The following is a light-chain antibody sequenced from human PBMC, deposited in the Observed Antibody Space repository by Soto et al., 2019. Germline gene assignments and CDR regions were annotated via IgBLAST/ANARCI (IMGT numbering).Light chain of an antibody. CDR1: QSVRSNY. Sequence: EIVLTQSPATLALSPGERATLSCGASQSVRSNYVAWYQQKPGLAPRLLIYDASNRATGIPDRFSGGESGTDFTLTISRLEPEDFAVYYCKQYGSSPITFGQGTRLEIK. CDR2: DAS. CDR3: KQYGSSPIT. J-gene: IGKJ5*01. V-gene: IGKV3D-20*01.